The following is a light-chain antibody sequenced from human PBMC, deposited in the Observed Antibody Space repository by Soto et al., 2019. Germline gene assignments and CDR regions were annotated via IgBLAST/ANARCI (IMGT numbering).Light chain of an antibody. V-gene: IGKV3-20*01. CDR1: RSVTSSY. CDR3: QQYGTSPIT. J-gene: IGKJ5*01. CDR2: GAS. Sequence: EIALAQSPGTLSLSPGERATVSCRASRSVTSSYLAWYQQKPGQAPSLIIYGASIRATGIQDRFCGSRSGRDFTLTISRLEPEDSAVYYCQQYGTSPITFGQGTRLEIK.